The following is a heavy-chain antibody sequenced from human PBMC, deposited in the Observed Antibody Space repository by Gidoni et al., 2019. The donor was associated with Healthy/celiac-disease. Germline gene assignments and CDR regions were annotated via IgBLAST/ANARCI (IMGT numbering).Heavy chain of an antibody. CDR1: GFTFVDYA. Sequence: EVQLVESGGGLVQPGRSLRLSCAASGFTFVDYAMHWVRQAPGKGLEWVSGISWNSGSRGDADSVKGRFTISRDNAKNSLYLQMNSLRAEDTALYYCAKGDPSYYYGSSGYRWGQGTLVTVSS. J-gene: IGHJ4*02. CDR2: ISWNSGSR. V-gene: IGHV3-9*01. D-gene: IGHD3-22*01. CDR3: AKGDPSYYYGSSGYR.